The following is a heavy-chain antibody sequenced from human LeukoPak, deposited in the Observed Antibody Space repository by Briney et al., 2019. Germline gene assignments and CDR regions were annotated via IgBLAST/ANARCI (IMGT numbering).Heavy chain of an antibody. J-gene: IGHJ4*02. CDR2: IKQHGSEK. Sequence: GGSLRLSCAASGFTFRNYWMSWVRQAPGKGLEWVANIKQHGSEKYYVDSVKGRFTISRDNAKNSLYVQMNSLRAEDTAVYYCARASSGFAHFDHWGQGTLVTVSS. V-gene: IGHV3-7*01. D-gene: IGHD3-10*01. CDR3: ARASSGFAHFDH. CDR1: GFTFRNYW.